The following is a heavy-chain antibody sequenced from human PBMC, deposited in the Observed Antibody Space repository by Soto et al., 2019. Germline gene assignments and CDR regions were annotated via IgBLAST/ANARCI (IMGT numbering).Heavy chain of an antibody. J-gene: IGHJ5*02. D-gene: IGHD6-19*01. CDR2: ISYDGSNK. V-gene: IGHV3-30-3*01. Sequence: QVQLVESGGGVVQPGRSLRLSCPASGFTFSSYAMHWVRQAPGKGLEWVAVISYDGSNKYYADSVKGRFTISGDNSKNTLYLQMNSLRAEDTAVYYCAVYSSGRAFDPWGQGTLVTVSS. CDR1: GFTFSSYA. CDR3: AVYSSGRAFDP.